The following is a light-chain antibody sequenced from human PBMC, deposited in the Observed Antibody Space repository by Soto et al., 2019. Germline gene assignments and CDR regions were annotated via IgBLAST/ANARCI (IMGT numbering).Light chain of an antibody. CDR1: SSDVGGYNY. J-gene: IGLJ1*01. V-gene: IGLV2-14*01. Sequence: QSELTQPASVSGSPGQSITISCTGTSSDVGGYNYVSWYQQHTGKAPKLMIYEVSNRPSGVSNRFSGSKSGNTASLTISGLKAEDEADYYCSSYTSSSTLVVFGTGTKLTVL. CDR3: SSYTSSSTLVV. CDR2: EVS.